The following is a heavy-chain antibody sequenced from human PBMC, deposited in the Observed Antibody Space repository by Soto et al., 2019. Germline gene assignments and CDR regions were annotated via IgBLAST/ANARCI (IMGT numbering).Heavy chain of an antibody. CDR3: ARVARGYCTSISCYGS. J-gene: IGHJ5*02. CDR1: GFSFSSFS. CDR2: ISSSSSYI. V-gene: IGHV3-21*01. D-gene: IGHD2-2*01. Sequence: GGSLRLSCAASGFSFSSFSINWVRQTPGKGLGWVSSISSSSSYIYYADSVRGRFTVSRDNAKNSAFLQMNSLRAEDTAVYYCARVARGYCTSISCYGSWGQGTLVTVSS.